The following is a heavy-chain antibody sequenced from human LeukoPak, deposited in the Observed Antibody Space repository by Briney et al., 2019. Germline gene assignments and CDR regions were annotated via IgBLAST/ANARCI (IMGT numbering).Heavy chain of an antibody. J-gene: IGHJ3*01. CDR2: ISYNGRSI. V-gene: IGHV3-48*03. CDR3: ARDGEAAAPWALDL. CDR1: GFIFCTYE. D-gene: IGHD3-10*01. Sequence: GGCLRLSCAASGFIFCTYEMKWGRPAPGEGVGWLSYISYNGRSIYYAESVKGRFTISRDNAYNSLYLQMDSLRVEDTAVYYCARDGEAAAPWALDLWGQGIMVTVSS.